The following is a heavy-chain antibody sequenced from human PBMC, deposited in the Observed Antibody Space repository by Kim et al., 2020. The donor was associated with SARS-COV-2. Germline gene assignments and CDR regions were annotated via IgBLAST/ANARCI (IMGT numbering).Heavy chain of an antibody. V-gene: IGHV4-59*09. CDR3: ARGPYYYDSSGYNY. Sequence: NPSLKRRVTISVDTSKNQFSLKLSSVTAADTAVYYCARGPYYYDSSGYNYWGQGTLVTVSS. D-gene: IGHD3-22*01. J-gene: IGHJ4*02.